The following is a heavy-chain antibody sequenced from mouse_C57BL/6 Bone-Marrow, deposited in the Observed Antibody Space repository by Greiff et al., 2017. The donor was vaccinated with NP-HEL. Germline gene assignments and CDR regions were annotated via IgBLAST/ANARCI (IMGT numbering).Heavy chain of an antibody. D-gene: IGHD3-3*01. J-gene: IGHJ2*01. V-gene: IGHV1-59*01. CDR2: IDPSDSYT. CDR1: GYTFTSYW. Sequence: QVQLQQPGAELVRPGTSVKLSCKASGYTFTSYWMHWVKQRPGQGLEWIGVIDPSDSYTSYNQKFKGKATLTVDTSSSTAYMQLSSLTSEDSAVYYCAREGDRNYWGQGTTLTVSS. CDR3: AREGDRNY.